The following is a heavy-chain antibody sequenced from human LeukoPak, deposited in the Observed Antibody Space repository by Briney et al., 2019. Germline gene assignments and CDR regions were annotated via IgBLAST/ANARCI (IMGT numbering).Heavy chain of an antibody. V-gene: IGHV3-15*01. CDR3: TAGIGHSDFDY. J-gene: IGHJ4*02. CDR1: GLTFSNAW. D-gene: IGHD6-13*01. CDR2: VKSKTNGGTT. Sequence: GGSLRLSCAASGLTFSNAWMSWVRQAPGEGLEWVGRVKSKTNGGTTAYAAPVKGRFTISRDDSKNTYLQMNSLKSEDTAVYYCTAGIGHSDFDYWGQGTLVTVSS.